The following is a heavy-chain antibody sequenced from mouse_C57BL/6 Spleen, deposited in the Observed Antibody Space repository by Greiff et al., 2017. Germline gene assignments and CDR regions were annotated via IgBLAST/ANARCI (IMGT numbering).Heavy chain of an antibody. V-gene: IGHV1-50*01. D-gene: IGHD1-1*01. J-gene: IGHJ2*01. CDR1: GYTFTSYW. CDR3: AREDYGSSYEVGD. CDR2: IDPSDSYT. Sequence: QVQLQQSGAELVKPGASVKLSCKASGYTFTSYWMQWVKQRPGQGLEWIGEIDPSDSYTNYNQKFKGKATLTVDTSSSAAYMQLSSLSSEDSAVYCCAREDYGSSYEVGDWGQGATLTVSS.